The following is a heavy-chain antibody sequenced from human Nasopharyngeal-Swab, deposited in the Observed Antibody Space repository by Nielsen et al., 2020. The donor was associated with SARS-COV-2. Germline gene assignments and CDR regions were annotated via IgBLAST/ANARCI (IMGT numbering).Heavy chain of an antibody. V-gene: IGHV4-39*07. CDR3: ARGVRGVYNWFDP. D-gene: IGHD3-10*01. J-gene: IGHJ5*02. CDR1: GGSIGSSSYY. Sequence: SETLSLTCTVSGGSIGSSSYYWGWIRQPPGKGLEWIGSIYYSGSTYYNPSLKSRVTISVDTSKNQFSLKLSSVTAADTAVYYCARGVRGVYNWFDPWGQGTLVTVSS. CDR2: IYYSGST.